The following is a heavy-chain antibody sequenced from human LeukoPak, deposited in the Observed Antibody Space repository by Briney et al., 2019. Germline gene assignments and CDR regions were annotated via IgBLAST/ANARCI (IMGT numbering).Heavy chain of an antibody. CDR2: IRYDGSNK. V-gene: IGHV3-30*02. CDR3: AKASWGKGWDYFDY. D-gene: IGHD7-27*01. Sequence: GGSLRLSCTASGFTFGDYAMSWFRQAPGKGLEWVAFIRYDGSNKYYADSVKGRFTISRDNSKNTLYLQMNSLRAEDTAVYYCAKASWGKGWDYFDYWGQGTLVTVSS. J-gene: IGHJ4*02. CDR1: GFTFGDYA.